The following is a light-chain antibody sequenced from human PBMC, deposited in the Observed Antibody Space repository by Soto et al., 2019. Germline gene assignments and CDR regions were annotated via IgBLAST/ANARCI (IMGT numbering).Light chain of an antibody. V-gene: IGKV1-27*01. Sequence: DIQMTQSPSSLSASVGDSVTITCQASQDISNYLAWFQQKPGKPPKLLIYAASTLESGVPSRFSGGRSGTDFTLTISSLQPEDVATFYCQKYDSLPFTFGPGTKVDIK. J-gene: IGKJ3*01. CDR1: QDISNY. CDR3: QKYDSLPFT. CDR2: AAS.